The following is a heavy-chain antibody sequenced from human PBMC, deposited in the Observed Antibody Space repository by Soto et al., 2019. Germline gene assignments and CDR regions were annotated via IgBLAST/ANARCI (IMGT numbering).Heavy chain of an antibody. J-gene: IGHJ4*02. CDR3: GRDRRFGNGSNWGFDY. D-gene: IGHD3-10*01. CDR1: GFTFSSYA. CDR2: ISFDGSNK. V-gene: IGHV3-30*14. Sequence: QVQLVESGGGVVQPGRSLRLSCAASGFTFSSYAMHWVRQAPGKGLEWVAVISFDGSNKYYADSVKDRFTVSRDNSTNPLNVRSKSLRAEDTAVYYWGRDRRFGNGSNWGFDYWGQGTLVTVSP.